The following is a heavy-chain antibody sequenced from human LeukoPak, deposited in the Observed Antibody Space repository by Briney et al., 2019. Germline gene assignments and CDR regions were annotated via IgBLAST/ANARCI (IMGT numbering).Heavy chain of an antibody. Sequence: GESLKISCKASGYKFTSYWIAWVRQMPGHGLEWMGSLYPLDFDKTYSPSFQGQVTMSADRSISTAYLQWSSLKASDTAMYYCARSQGYCSGGSCLQGDWFDPWGQGTLVTVSS. V-gene: IGHV5-51*01. J-gene: IGHJ5*02. CDR3: ARSQGYCSGGSCLQGDWFDP. D-gene: IGHD2-15*01. CDR2: LYPLDFDK. CDR1: GYKFTSYW.